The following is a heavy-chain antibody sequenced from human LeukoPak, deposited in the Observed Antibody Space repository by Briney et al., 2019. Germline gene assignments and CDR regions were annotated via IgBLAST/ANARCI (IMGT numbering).Heavy chain of an antibody. CDR2: ISSSSSYI. CDR1: GFTFSSYS. V-gene: IGHV3-21*01. CDR3: ARVDTMMGFDY. J-gene: IGHJ4*02. Sequence: GGSLRLSCAASGFTFSSYSMNWVREAPGKGLVWVSSISSSSSYIYYADSVKGRFTISRDNAKNSLYLQMNSLRAEDTAVYYSARVDTMMGFDYWGQGTLVTVSS. D-gene: IGHD3-22*01.